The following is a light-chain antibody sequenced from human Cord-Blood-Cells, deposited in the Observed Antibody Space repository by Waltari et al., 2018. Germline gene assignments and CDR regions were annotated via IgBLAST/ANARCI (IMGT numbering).Light chain of an antibody. Sequence: DIQMTQSPSSLSASVGDRVTITCQASQDISNYLNWYQQKPGKAPKLLIYDASNLETGVPSRVSGSGSGTDFTFTISSLQPEDIATYCCQQYDNLPITFGQGTRLEIK. CDR2: DAS. V-gene: IGKV1-33*01. J-gene: IGKJ5*01. CDR3: QQYDNLPIT. CDR1: QDISNY.